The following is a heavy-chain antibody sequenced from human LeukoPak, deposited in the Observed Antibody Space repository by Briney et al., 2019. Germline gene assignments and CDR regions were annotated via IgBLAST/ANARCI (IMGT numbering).Heavy chain of an antibody. D-gene: IGHD3-22*01. Sequence: GGSLRLSCAASGSTFSTYWMHWVRQAPGKGLVWVSRIKSDGGTNYADSVKGRVTISRDNAKKTVSLQMNSLRPEDTGVYYCARAPSEIGGYYPEYFRHWGQGTLVTVSS. CDR1: GSTFSTYW. CDR2: IKSDGGT. V-gene: IGHV3-74*01. CDR3: ARAPSEIGGYYPEYFRH. J-gene: IGHJ1*01.